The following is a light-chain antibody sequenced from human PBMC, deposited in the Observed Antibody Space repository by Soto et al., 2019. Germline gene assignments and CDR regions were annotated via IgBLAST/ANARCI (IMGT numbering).Light chain of an antibody. CDR2: KAS. V-gene: IGKV1-5*03. J-gene: IGKJ1*01. CDR1: QSISIW. CDR3: KKYSTYTPPA. Sequence: DIQMTQSPSTLSASVGDRVTITCRASQSISIWLAWYQQKPGKAPKILIYKASSLESGVPSMFSGSGSGTEFTLTISSLQPDDFETYYCKKYSTYTPPAVGQGTKV.